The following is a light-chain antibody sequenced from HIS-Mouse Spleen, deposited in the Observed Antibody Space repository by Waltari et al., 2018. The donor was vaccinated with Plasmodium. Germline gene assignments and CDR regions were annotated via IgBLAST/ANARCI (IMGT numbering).Light chain of an antibody. CDR1: QSVSSN. V-gene: IGKV3-15*01. Sequence: TLSVSPGERATLSCRASQSVSSNLAWYQQKPGQAPRLLIYGASTRATGIPARFSGSGSGTEFTLTISSMQSEDFAVYYCQQYNNWPYTFGQGTKLEIK. CDR3: QQYNNWPYT. J-gene: IGKJ2*01. CDR2: GAS.